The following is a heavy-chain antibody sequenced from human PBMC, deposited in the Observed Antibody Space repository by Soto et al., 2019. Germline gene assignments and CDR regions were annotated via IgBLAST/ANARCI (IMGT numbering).Heavy chain of an antibody. V-gene: IGHV3-33*01. J-gene: IGHJ6*02. CDR3: ARVPLGSGPVPYYYGMDV. Sequence: GGSLRLSCAAAGFTFSSYGMHWVRQAPGKGLEWVAVIWYDRSNKYYANSVKGRFTISRDNSKNTLYLQMNSLRAEDTAVYYCARVPLGSGPVPYYYGMDVWGQGTTVTVSS. D-gene: IGHD6-19*01. CDR1: GFTFSSYG. CDR2: IWYDRSNK.